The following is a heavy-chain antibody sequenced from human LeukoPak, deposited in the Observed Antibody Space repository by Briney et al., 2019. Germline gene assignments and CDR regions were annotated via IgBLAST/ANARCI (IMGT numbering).Heavy chain of an antibody. Sequence: GGSLRLSCAASGFTFSNAWMNWVRQAPGKGLEWVGRIKSKTGGETTDYAAPVKGRFAISREDSKNTLYLQMNSLKTEDTAVYYCTTATGSGSYYVGFDYWGQGTLVTVSS. CDR1: GFTFSNAW. V-gene: IGHV3-15*07. J-gene: IGHJ4*02. D-gene: IGHD3-10*01. CDR2: IKSKTGGETT. CDR3: TTATGSGSYYVGFDY.